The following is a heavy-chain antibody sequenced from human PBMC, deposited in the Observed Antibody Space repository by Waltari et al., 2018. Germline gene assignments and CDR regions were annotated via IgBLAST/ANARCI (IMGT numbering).Heavy chain of an antibody. CDR3: ARADSSSWYGDAFDI. CDR1: GGSISSYH. D-gene: IGHD6-13*01. V-gene: IGHV4-4*07. Sequence: QVQPQESGPGLVKPSETLSLTCTVPGGSISSYHWSWLRQPAGKGLEWIGRIYTSGSTNYNPSLKSRVTMSVDTSKNQFSLKLSSVTAADTAVYYCARADSSSWYGDAFDIWGQGTMVTVSS. CDR2: IYTSGST. J-gene: IGHJ3*02.